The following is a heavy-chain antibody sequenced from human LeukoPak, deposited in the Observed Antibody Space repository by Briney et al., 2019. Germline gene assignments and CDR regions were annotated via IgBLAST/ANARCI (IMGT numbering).Heavy chain of an antibody. CDR2: IREDGGHT. D-gene: IGHD3-22*01. J-gene: IGHJ4*02. V-gene: IGHV3-7*01. Sequence: GGSLRLSCVTSGFTFTNHWMSWVRQAPGKGLEWVANIREDGGHTNYVDSVKGRFTISRDNAKNSLYLQMNSLRAEDTAVYYCARDIYYYDSSGYYFPGGSDYWGQGTLVTVSS. CDR3: ARDIYYYDSSGYYFPGGSDY. CDR1: GFTFTNHW.